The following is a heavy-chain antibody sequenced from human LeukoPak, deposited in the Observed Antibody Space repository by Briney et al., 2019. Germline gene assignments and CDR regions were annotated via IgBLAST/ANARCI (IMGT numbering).Heavy chain of an antibody. Sequence: SSETLSLTCAVYGGSFSGYYWSGIRPPPGKGLEWIGEINHSGSTNYNPSLKSRVTISVDTSKNQFSLKLSSVTAADTAVYYCARGPGSSWYKGAFDIWGQGTMVTVSS. CDR2: INHSGST. CDR1: GGSFSGYY. J-gene: IGHJ3*02. V-gene: IGHV4-34*01. D-gene: IGHD6-13*01. CDR3: ARGPGSSWYKGAFDI.